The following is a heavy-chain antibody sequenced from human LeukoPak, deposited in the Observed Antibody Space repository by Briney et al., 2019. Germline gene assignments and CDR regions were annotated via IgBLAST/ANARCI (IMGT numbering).Heavy chain of an antibody. V-gene: IGHV5-51*01. D-gene: IGHD6-19*01. CDR1: GYSFTSYW. CDR2: IYPGDSDT. J-gene: IGHJ4*02. Sequence: KIGESLKTSWKGSGYSFTSYWIGWVRQLPGKGLEWLEIIYPGDSDTRYSPSFQGQVTISADKSISTAYLQWRSLKASHTAMYYCARLEYSSGWYEAYYFDYWGQGTLVTVSS. CDR3: ARLEYSSGWYEAYYFDY.